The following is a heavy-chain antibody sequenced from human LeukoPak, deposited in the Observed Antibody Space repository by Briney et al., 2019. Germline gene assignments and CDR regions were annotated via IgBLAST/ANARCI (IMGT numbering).Heavy chain of an antibody. J-gene: IGHJ4*02. CDR2: ITLSGTSI. V-gene: IGHV3-48*01. Sequence: GGSLRLSCAASGFTFSSYNMNWVRQAPGKGLEWVSYITLSGTSIYYADSVKGRFTISRDNAKNSLYLQMNTLRAEDTAVYYCASESPSSSSRTLDYWGQGTLVTVSS. CDR3: ASESPSSSSRTLDY. CDR1: GFTFSSYN. D-gene: IGHD2-2*01.